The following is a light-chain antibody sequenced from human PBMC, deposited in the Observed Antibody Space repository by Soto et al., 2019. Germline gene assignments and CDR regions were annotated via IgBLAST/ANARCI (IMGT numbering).Light chain of an antibody. Sequence: SLLTQPASLSGSPGQSITISRPGNSSDVGGYNYVSWYQQHPGKAPKFMIYDVSNRPSGVSNRFSGSKSGNTASLTISGLQAEDEADYYCSSYTTSNTRQIVFGTGTKVTVL. J-gene: IGLJ1*01. CDR1: SSDVGGYNY. CDR2: DVS. V-gene: IGLV2-14*01. CDR3: SSYTTSNTRQIV.